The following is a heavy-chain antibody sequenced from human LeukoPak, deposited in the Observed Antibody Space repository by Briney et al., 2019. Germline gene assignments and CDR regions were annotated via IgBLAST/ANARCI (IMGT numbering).Heavy chain of an antibody. CDR3: ARGVIGDHDAFDI. Sequence: GGSLRLSCAASGFTFSGYGMHWVRQAPGKGLEWVALISNDGRNKYHAESVKGRFTISRDNSKNTLYLQMNSLRAEDTAVYYCARGVIGDHDAFDIWGQGTMVAVSS. CDR2: ISNDGRNK. J-gene: IGHJ3*02. D-gene: IGHD2-21*01. CDR1: GFTFSGYG. V-gene: IGHV3-30*03.